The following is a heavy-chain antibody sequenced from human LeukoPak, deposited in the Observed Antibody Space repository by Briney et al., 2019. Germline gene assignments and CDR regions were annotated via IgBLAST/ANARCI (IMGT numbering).Heavy chain of an antibody. D-gene: IGHD1-26*01. Sequence: SETLSLTCTVSGGPISSYYWSWIRQPPGKGLEWIGYIYYSGSTNYNPSLKSRVTISVDTSKNQFSLKLSSVTAADTAVYYCARVRYSGRISDPGPFDYWGQGTLVTVSS. CDR3: ARVRYSGRISDPGPFDY. J-gene: IGHJ4*02. CDR2: IYYSGST. V-gene: IGHV4-59*01. CDR1: GGPISSYY.